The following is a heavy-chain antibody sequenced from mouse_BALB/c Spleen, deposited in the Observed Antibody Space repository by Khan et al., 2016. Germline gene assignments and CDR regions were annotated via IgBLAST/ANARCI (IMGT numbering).Heavy chain of an antibody. D-gene: IGHD1-1*02. V-gene: IGHV1-80*01. CDR3: ACYGYYYASDY. CDR2: IYPGDGDT. Sequence: QVQLKQSGAELVRPGSSVKISCKASGYAFSSYWMNWVKQRPGQGLEWIGQIYPGDGDTNYNGKFKGKAILTADKSSSTVYMQLSSLTSEDSAVYFCACYGYYYASDYLGRGTSVTVSS. J-gene: IGHJ4*01. CDR1: GYAFSSYW.